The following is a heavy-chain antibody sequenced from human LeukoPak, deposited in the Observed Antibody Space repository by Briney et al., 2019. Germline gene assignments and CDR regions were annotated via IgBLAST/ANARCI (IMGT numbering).Heavy chain of an antibody. J-gene: IGHJ3*02. V-gene: IGHV1-18*01. CDR2: ISAYSGNT. Sequence: GASVKVSCKASGYTFTSYGISWVRQAPGQGLEWMGWISAYSGNTNYAQKLQGRVTMTTDTSTSTAYMELRSLRSDDTAVYYCARGRRDGYNRRAFDIWGQGTMVTVSS. CDR1: GYTFTSYG. CDR3: ARGRRDGYNRRAFDI. D-gene: IGHD5-24*01.